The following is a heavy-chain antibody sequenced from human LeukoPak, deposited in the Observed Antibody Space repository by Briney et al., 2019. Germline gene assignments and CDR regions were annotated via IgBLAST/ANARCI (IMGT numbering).Heavy chain of an antibody. CDR3: ARDRLPYYYDSSGSY. J-gene: IGHJ4*02. D-gene: IGHD3-22*01. Sequence: GGSLRLSCAASGFTFSSYGMHWVRQAPGKGLEWVAFIRYDGSNKYYADSVKGRFTISRDNAKNSLYLQMNSLRAEDTAVYYCARDRLPYYYDSSGSYWGQGTLVTVSS. CDR1: GFTFSSYG. CDR2: IRYDGSNK. V-gene: IGHV3-30*02.